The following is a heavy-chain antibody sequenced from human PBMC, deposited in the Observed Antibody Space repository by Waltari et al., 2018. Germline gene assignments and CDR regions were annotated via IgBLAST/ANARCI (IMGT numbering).Heavy chain of an antibody. J-gene: IGHJ4*02. D-gene: IGHD1-26*01. CDR3: VKGSGGSRPYYFDS. CDR1: GFTFSRLA. V-gene: IGHV3-23*04. CDR2: ITDTGSDK. Sequence: EVQLEESGGGLVQPGGSLRLSCAASGFTFSRLALALVRQVPGEGMEWISAITDTGSDKYSAESVKGRFTISRDHSLYLQMKSLRVEDTAVYYCVKGSGGSRPYYFDSWGQGTLVTVSS.